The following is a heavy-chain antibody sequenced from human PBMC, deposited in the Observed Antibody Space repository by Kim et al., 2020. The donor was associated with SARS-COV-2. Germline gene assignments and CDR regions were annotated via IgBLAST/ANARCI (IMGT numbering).Heavy chain of an antibody. D-gene: IGHD1-26*01. V-gene: IGHV3-30*18. CDR3: AKDLVRVTSQSGGVLDN. CDR1: GFIFSNYG. CDR2: ISYDGSYN. Sequence: GGSLRLSCAASGFIFSNYGMHWVRQAPGKGLEWVAVISYDGSYNYYADFVQGRFTISRDNSKKTLYLLMDSLRADDTAVYYCAKDLVRVTSQSGGVLDNWGQGTLVTVSS. J-gene: IGHJ4*02.